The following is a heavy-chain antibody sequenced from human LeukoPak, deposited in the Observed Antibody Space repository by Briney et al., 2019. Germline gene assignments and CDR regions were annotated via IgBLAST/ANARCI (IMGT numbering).Heavy chain of an antibody. V-gene: IGHV3-33*01. J-gene: IGHJ4*02. CDR2: MSNDESYI. D-gene: IGHD6-19*01. Sequence: PGRSLRLSCAASGFSISIYGIHWVRQAPGKGLEWVAFMSNDESYIYYADSVKGRFTISRDQSKSTLYLQMSTLRAEDTAMYYCARDVWSSASRGGHFDYWGQGTLVTVSS. CDR3: ARDVWSSASRGGHFDY. CDR1: GFSISIYG.